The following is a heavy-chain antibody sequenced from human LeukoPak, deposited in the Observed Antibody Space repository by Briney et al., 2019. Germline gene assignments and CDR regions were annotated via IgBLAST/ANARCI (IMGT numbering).Heavy chain of an antibody. CDR1: GGSFSGYY. Sequence: SETLSLNCAVYGGSFSGYYWSWIRQPPGKGLEWIGEINHSGSTNYNPSLKSRVTISVDTSKNQFSLKLSSVTAADTAVYYCARAGFLEWLLFDYWGQGTLVTVSS. CDR2: INHSGST. CDR3: ARAGFLEWLLFDY. D-gene: IGHD3-3*01. V-gene: IGHV4-34*01. J-gene: IGHJ4*02.